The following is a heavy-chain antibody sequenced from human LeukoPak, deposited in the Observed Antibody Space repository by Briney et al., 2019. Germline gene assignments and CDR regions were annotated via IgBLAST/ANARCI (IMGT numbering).Heavy chain of an antibody. CDR2: ISSSGNYI. CDR1: GFTFSNYN. J-gene: IGHJ4*02. V-gene: IGHV3-21*01. D-gene: IGHD6-13*01. CDR3: ARDSIQQQLVLEDRGYPYYFEH. Sequence: PGGSLRLSCAASGFTFSNYNMNWVRQAPGKELEWVSSISSSGNYIYYADSVKGRFTISRDNAKNSLYLQMNSLRAEDTAVYYCARDSIQQQLVLEDRGYPYYFEHWGQGTLVTVSS.